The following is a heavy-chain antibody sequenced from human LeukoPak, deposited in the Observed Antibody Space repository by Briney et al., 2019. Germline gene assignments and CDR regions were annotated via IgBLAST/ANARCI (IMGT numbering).Heavy chain of an antibody. CDR2: INPNSGGT. CDR3: ARVSNFGGHPYDAFDI. D-gene: IGHD4-23*01. J-gene: IGHJ3*02. Sequence: ASVKVSCKASGYTFTDYYIHWVRQAPGQGLEWMGWINPNSGGTNSAQRFQGRVTMTRDTSISTAYMELSRLISDDTAVYYCARVSNFGGHPYDAFDIWGQGTMVTVSS. CDR1: GYTFTDYY. V-gene: IGHV1-2*02.